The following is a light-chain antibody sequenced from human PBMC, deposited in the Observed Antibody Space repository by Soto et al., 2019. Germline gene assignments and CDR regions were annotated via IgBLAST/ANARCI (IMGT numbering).Light chain of an antibody. V-gene: IGLV4-69*01. CDR1: SGHSSYA. J-gene: IGLJ2*01. CDR3: QTWDTGARVV. CDR2: LSSDGSH. Sequence: QPVLTQSPSASASLGASVKLTCTLSSGHSSYAIAWHQQQPEKGPRYLMKLSSDGSHSKGDGIPDRFSGSSSGAERYLTISRLQSEDEADYYCQTWDTGARVVFGGGTKFTVL.